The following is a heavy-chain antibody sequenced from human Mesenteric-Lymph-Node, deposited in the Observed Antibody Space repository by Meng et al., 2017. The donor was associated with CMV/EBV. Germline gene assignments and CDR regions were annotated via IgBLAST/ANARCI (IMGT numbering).Heavy chain of an antibody. CDR1: GYTFTSYD. CDR3: ARFTRPVQAHRTLIGDY. J-gene: IGHJ4*02. D-gene: IGHD6-6*01. Sequence: ASVKVSCKASGYTFTSYDINWVRQATGQGLEWMGWMNPNSGNTGYAQKFQGRVTMTRNTSISTAYMELSSLRSEDTAVYYCARFTRPVQAHRTLIGDYWGQGTLVTVSS. CDR2: MNPNSGNT. V-gene: IGHV1-8*01.